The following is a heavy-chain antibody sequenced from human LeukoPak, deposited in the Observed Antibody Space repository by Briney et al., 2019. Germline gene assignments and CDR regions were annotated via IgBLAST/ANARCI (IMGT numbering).Heavy chain of an antibody. Sequence: GGSLRLSCAASGFTFSSYAMHWVRQAPGKGLEYVSAISSNGGSTYYANSVKGRFTISRDNSKNTLYPQMGSLRAEDMAVYYCARSNYYDSSGLDYDYWGQGTLVTVSS. D-gene: IGHD3-22*01. V-gene: IGHV3-64*01. CDR3: ARSNYYDSSGLDYDY. CDR2: ISSNGGST. CDR1: GFTFSSYA. J-gene: IGHJ4*02.